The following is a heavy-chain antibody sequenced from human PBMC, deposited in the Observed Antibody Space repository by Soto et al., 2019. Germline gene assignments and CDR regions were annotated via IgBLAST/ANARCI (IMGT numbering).Heavy chain of an antibody. D-gene: IGHD2-2*01. V-gene: IGHV3-11*01. CDR2: ISSSGSTI. J-gene: IGHJ3*02. Sequence: PGRSLRLSCAVSGFTSSDYYMGWIRQAPGKGLEWVSYISSSGSTIYYADSVTGRFTISRDNAKNSLYLQMNSVIAEETAVYYCATFALGYCSSTSCFSSPDVAFDIWGQGTMVTVSS. CDR1: GFTSSDYY. CDR3: ATFALGYCSSTSCFSSPDVAFDI.